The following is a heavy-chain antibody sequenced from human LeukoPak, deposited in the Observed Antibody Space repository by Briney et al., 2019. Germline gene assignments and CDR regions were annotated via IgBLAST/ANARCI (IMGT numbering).Heavy chain of an antibody. CDR1: GDSTSSADYY. J-gene: IGHJ3*01. CDR2: IYYSGST. Sequence: PSQTLSLTCTVSGDSTSSADYYWGWIRQPPGKGLEWIGYIYYSGSTYYNPSLKSRVTISVDTSKNQFSLEVRSVTAADTAVYYCARHHDSRNGFDVWGQGTMVTVPS. V-gene: IGHV4-30-4*01. CDR3: ARHHDSRNGFDV. D-gene: IGHD3-22*01.